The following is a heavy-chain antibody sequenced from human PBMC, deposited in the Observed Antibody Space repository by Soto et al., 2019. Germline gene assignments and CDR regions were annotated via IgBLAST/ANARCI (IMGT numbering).Heavy chain of an antibody. J-gene: IGHJ4*02. CDR3: ASRMASAAGIRY. CDR1: GGSISSSSYY. Sequence: SETLSLTCTVSGGSISSSSYYWGWIRQPPGKGLEWIGSIYYSGSTYYNPSLKSRVTISVDTSKNQFSLKLSSVTAADTAVYYCASRMASAAGIRYWGQGTLVTVSS. CDR2: IYYSGST. V-gene: IGHV4-39*01. D-gene: IGHD6-13*01.